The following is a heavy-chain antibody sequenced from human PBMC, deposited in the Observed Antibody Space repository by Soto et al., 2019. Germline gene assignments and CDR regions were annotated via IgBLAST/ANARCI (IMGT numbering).Heavy chain of an antibody. Sequence: ELHLLESGGEMVQPGGSLRLSCAASGFSVSSYAMTWVRQAPGEGLEWVSGIGGRGTTYYADSVKGRFTISRDSSKNTLYVQMNSLRVENTALDFCAKWGSSTGTFKERFYDQWGKGTMVTVSS. D-gene: IGHD3-10*01. CDR2: IGGRGTT. V-gene: IGHV3-23*01. CDR3: AKWGSSTGTFKERFYDQ. CDR1: GFSVSSYA. J-gene: IGHJ5*02.